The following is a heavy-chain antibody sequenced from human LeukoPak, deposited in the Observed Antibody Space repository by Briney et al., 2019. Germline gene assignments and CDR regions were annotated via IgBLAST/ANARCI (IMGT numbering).Heavy chain of an antibody. CDR2: IYYSGST. D-gene: IGHD3-10*01. Sequence: SETLSLTCTVSGGSISSYYWSWIRQPPGKGLEWIGYIYYSGSTNYNPSLKSRVTISVDTSKNQFSLRLSSVTAADTAVYFCARHIMGSGSLDFDYWGQGTLVTVSS. CDR3: ARHIMGSGSLDFDY. V-gene: IGHV4-59*08. J-gene: IGHJ4*02. CDR1: GGSISSYY.